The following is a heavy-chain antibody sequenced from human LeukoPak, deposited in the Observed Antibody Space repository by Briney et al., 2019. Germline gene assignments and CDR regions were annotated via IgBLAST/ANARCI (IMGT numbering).Heavy chain of an antibody. Sequence: PGGSLRLSCAASGFTFSSYVMSWVRQAPGKGLEWVSTISGSGGSTYYADSVKGRFTISRDISKNMLYLQMNSLRAEDTAVYYCARRAGAYSHPYDYWGQGTLVTVSS. D-gene: IGHD4/OR15-4a*01. CDR2: ISGSGGST. V-gene: IGHV3-23*01. CDR3: ARRAGAYSHPYDY. J-gene: IGHJ4*02. CDR1: GFTFSSYV.